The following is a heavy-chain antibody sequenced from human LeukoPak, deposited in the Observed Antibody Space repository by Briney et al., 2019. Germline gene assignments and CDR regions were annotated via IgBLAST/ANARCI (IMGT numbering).Heavy chain of an antibody. CDR3: ARDMNGYSSSPSDY. CDR1: GYTFTGYY. CDR2: INPNSGGT. D-gene: IGHD6-13*01. V-gene: IGHV1-2*06. J-gene: IGHJ4*02. Sequence: GASVKVSCKASGYTFTGYYMHWVRQAPGQGLEWMGRINPNSGGTNYAQKFQGRVTMTRDTSISTAYMELSRLRSDDTAVYYCARDMNGYSSSPSDYWGQGTLVTVSS.